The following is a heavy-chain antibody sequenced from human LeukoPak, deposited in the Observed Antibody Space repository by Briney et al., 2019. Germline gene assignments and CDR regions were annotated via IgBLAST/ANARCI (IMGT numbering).Heavy chain of an antibody. Sequence: GESLKISCKASGYTFTSYWIGWVRQMPGKGLEWMGIIYPGDSETRYSPSFQGQVTISTDRSITTAYLQWSSVKASDTAMYYCARHGRGSRSPNAFDIWGQGTMVTVSS. CDR1: GYTFTSYW. D-gene: IGHD3-10*01. CDR2: IYPGDSET. V-gene: IGHV5-51*01. CDR3: ARHGRGSRSPNAFDI. J-gene: IGHJ3*02.